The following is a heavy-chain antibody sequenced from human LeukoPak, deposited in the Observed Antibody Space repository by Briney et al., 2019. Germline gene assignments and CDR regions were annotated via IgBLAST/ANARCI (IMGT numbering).Heavy chain of an antibody. J-gene: IGHJ4*02. CDR1: GYTFTGYY. D-gene: IGHD1-26*01. V-gene: IGHV1-2*06. CDR2: INPNSGGT. Sequence: GASVKVSCKASGYTFTGYYMHWVRQAPGQGLEWMGRINPNSGGTNYAQKFQGRVTMTRDTSISTAHMELSRLRSDDTAVYYCARALRVGATWAMGYWGQGTLVTVSS. CDR3: ARALRVGATWAMGY.